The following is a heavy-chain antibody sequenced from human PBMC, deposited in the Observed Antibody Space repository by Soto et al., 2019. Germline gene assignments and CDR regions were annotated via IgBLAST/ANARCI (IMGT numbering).Heavy chain of an antibody. D-gene: IGHD3-10*01. CDR2: ISDSGGST. CDR1: GFTFSSYA. Sequence: GGSLRLPCAASGFTFSSYAMSWVRQAPGKGLEWVAGISDSGGSTYYADSVKGRFTISRDNSKNTLYLQMNSLRAEDTAVYYCAKGTYYYGSAPYYFDYWGQGTLVTVSS. CDR3: AKGTYYYGSAPYYFDY. J-gene: IGHJ4*02. V-gene: IGHV3-23*01.